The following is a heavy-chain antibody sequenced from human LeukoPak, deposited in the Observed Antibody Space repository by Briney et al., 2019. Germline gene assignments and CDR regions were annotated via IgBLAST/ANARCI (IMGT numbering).Heavy chain of an antibody. Sequence: GGSLRLSCAAPGFTFSSYAMSWVRQAPGKGLEWVSAISGSGGSTYYADSVKGRFTISRDNSKNTLYQQMNSLRAKDTAVYYCAKEEQQLVPIYYYYYMDVWGKGTTVTVSS. CDR1: GFTFSSYA. CDR2: ISGSGGST. V-gene: IGHV3-23*01. D-gene: IGHD6-13*01. CDR3: AKEEQQLVPIYYYYYMDV. J-gene: IGHJ6*03.